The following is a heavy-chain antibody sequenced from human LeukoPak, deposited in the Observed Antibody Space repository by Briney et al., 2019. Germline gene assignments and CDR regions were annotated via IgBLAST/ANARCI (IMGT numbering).Heavy chain of an antibody. CDR1: GFTVSRNY. D-gene: IGHD6-13*01. CDR3: AKEMAAGGDY. V-gene: IGHV3-66*01. CDR2: IYSGGST. J-gene: IGHJ4*02. Sequence: GGSLRLSCAASGFTVSRNYMSWVRQAPGKGLEWVSVIYSGGSTYYAGFVKGRVTISRDNSKNTLYLQMNSLRVEDTAVYYCAKEMAAGGDYWGQGTLVTVSS.